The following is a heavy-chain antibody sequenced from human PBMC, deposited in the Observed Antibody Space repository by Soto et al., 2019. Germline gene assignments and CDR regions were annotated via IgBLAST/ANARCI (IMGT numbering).Heavy chain of an antibody. Sequence: QVQLQEPGPGLVKHSETLSLTCTVPGGSISSYYWSWIRQPPGKGLECIGYIYYSGRTNYNPSLKSRVTISVDPSKNKFSLKLSSVTADDTAVYYCARRYGYAFDIWGQGTLVTVSS. CDR2: IYYSGRT. D-gene: IGHD4-17*01. V-gene: IGHV4-59*01. CDR1: GGSISSYY. J-gene: IGHJ3*02. CDR3: ARRYGYAFDI.